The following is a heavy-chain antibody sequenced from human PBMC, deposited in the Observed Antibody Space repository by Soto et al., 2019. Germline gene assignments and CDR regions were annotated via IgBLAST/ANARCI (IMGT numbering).Heavy chain of an antibody. V-gene: IGHV4-39*01. Sequence: SETLSLTCTVSGGSISSSSYYWGWIRQPPGKGLEWIGSIYYSGSTYYNPSLKSRVTISVDTSKNQFSLRLSSVTAADTAVYYCARRQSSSWYGLWGQGTLVTVSS. J-gene: IGHJ4*02. D-gene: IGHD6-13*01. CDR1: GGSISSSSYY. CDR2: IYYSGST. CDR3: ARRQSSSWYGL.